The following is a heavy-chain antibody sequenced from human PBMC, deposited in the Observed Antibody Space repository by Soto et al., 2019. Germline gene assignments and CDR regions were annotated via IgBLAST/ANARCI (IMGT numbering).Heavy chain of an antibody. CDR2: ISGSGGST. CDR1: GFTFSSYA. CDR3: ARGYSSGPIGSFQH. J-gene: IGHJ1*01. V-gene: IGHV3-23*01. D-gene: IGHD6-19*01. Sequence: GGSLRLSCAASGFTFSSYAMSWVRQAPGKGLEWVSAISGSGGSTYYADSVKGRFTISRDNSKNTLYLQMNSLRAEDTAVYYCARGYSSGPIGSFQHWGQGTLVTVSS.